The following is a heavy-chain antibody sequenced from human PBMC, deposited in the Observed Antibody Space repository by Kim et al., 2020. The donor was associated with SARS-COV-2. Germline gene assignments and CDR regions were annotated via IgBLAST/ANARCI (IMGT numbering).Heavy chain of an antibody. CDR3: ARGSSRWFDP. CDR1: GGSFSGYY. J-gene: IGHJ5*02. V-gene: IGHV4-34*01. Sequence: SETLSLTCAVYGGSFSGYYWSWIRQPPGKGLEWIGEINHSGSTNYNPSLKSRVTISVDTSKNQFSLKLSSVTAADTAVYYCARGSSRWFDPWGQGTLVTVSS. CDR2: INHSGST.